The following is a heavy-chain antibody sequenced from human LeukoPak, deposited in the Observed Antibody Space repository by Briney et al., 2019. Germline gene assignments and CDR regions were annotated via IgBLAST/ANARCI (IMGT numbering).Heavy chain of an antibody. CDR2: ISAYNGNT. J-gene: IGHJ6*02. CDR3: AGWSGGSEWRYHHGMDV. V-gene: IGHV1-18*01. Sequence: ASVKVSCKASGYTFTSYGISWVRQAPGQGLEWMGWISAYNGNTNYAQKLQGRVTMTTDTSTSTAYMELRSLRSDDTAVYYCAGWSGGSEWRYHHGMDVWGQGTTVTVSS. D-gene: IGHD3-10*01. CDR1: GYTFTSYG.